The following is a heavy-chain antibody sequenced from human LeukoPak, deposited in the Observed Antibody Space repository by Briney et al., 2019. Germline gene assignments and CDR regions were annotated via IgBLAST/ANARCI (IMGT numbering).Heavy chain of an antibody. D-gene: IGHD2-2*01. V-gene: IGHV3-30-3*01. J-gene: IGHJ4*02. CDR1: GFTFSSYA. CDR2: ISYDVNNK. CDR3: ARVSAAIPFDY. Sequence: GRSLRLSCAASGFTFSSYAMHWVRQAPGKGLEWVAVISYDVNNKYYAASVKGRFTISRDNSKNTVYLQMNSLRAEDTAVYFCARVSAAIPFDYWGQGTLVTVSS.